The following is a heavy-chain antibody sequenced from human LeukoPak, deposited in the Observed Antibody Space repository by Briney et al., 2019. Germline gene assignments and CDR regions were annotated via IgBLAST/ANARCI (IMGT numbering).Heavy chain of an antibody. CDR3: ARVGYCSSASCRRAYYYYYYMDV. J-gene: IGHJ6*03. V-gene: IGHV1-46*01. CDR1: GYTFTSYY. Sequence: ASVKVSCKASGYTFTSYYMHWVRQAPGQGLEWMGIINPSGGSTSYAQKFQGRVTMTRDTSTSTVYMELSSLRSEDTAVYYCARVGYCSSASCRRAYYYYYYMDVWGKGTTVTVSS. CDR2: INPSGGST. D-gene: IGHD2-2*01.